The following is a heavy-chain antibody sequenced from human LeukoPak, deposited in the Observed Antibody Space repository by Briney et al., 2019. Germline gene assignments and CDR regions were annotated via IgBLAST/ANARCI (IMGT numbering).Heavy chain of an antibody. CDR3: ARARYCSSTSCFLDY. Sequence: GGSLRLSCAASGFTFSSYWMHWVRQAPGKGLVWVSRINSDGSSTSYADSVKGRFTISRDNSKNTLYLQLNSLTAEDTALHYCARARYCSSTSCFLDYWGQGTLVTVSS. J-gene: IGHJ4*02. CDR2: INSDGSST. CDR1: GFTFSSYW. V-gene: IGHV3-74*01. D-gene: IGHD2-2*01.